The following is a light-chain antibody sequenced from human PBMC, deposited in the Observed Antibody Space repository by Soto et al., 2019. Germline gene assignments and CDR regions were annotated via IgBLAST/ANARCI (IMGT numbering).Light chain of an antibody. Sequence: QSALTQPRSVSGSPGQSVTISCTGTSSNVGGYNFVSWYQQHPGKAPKLMIYDVDRRPSGVPDRFSGSKSGNTASLTISGLQAEDEANYYCCSYAGRLTLLFGGGTKVTVL. J-gene: IGLJ3*02. CDR2: DVD. CDR1: SSNVGGYNF. V-gene: IGLV2-11*01. CDR3: CSYAGRLTLL.